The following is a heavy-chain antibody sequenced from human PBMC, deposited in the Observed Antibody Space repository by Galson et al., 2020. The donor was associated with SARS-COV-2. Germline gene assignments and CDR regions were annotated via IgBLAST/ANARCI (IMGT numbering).Heavy chain of an antibody. J-gene: IGHJ6*02. CDR3: ARDREMEDPQKYGMDV. V-gene: IGHV1-18*01. CDR1: GYSFSTYA. Sequence: ASVKVFCKASGYSFSTYAINWVRQAPGQGLEWVGWISVYNGNANYAQKFQDRVTMTTDTSSNTAYMELTSLRSDDTAVYYCARDREMEDPQKYGMDVWGQGTTVTVS. CDR2: ISVYNGNA. D-gene: IGHD1-26*01.